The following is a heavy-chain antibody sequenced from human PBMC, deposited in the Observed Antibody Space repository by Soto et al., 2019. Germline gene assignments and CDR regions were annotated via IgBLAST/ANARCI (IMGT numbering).Heavy chain of an antibody. CDR2: INSDGSST. D-gene: IGHD6-19*01. Sequence: GGSLRLSCTASGFTFSSYAMSWVRQAPGKGLVWVSRINSDGSSTNCADSVKGRFTISRDNAKNTVYLQMNSLRAEDTAVYYCARDAGWVTPTSFDFWGQGTLVTVSS. V-gene: IGHV3-74*01. CDR1: GFTFSSYA. CDR3: ARDAGWVTPTSFDF. J-gene: IGHJ4*02.